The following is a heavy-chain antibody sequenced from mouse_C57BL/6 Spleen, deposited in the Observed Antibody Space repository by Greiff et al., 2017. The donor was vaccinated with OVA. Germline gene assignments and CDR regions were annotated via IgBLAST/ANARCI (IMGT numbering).Heavy chain of an antibody. CDR2: ISSGSSTI. J-gene: IGHJ1*03. D-gene: IGHD1-1*01. V-gene: IGHV5-17*01. Sequence: EVKLMESGGGLVKPGGSLKLSCAASGFTFSDYGMHWVRQAPEKGLEWVAYISSGSSTIYYADTVKGRFNITRDNAKNTLFLPMTSLRSEDTARYYGARRGSTTVVDYGYSDVWGTGTTVTVSS. CDR3: ARRGSTTVVDYGYSDV. CDR1: GFTFSDYG.